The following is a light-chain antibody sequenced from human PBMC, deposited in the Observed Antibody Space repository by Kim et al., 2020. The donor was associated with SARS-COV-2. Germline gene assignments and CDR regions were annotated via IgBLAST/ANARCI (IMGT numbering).Light chain of an antibody. CDR1: QSISSW. J-gene: IGKJ1*01. CDR2: DAS. CDR3: QQYNSYSWT. V-gene: IGKV1-5*01. Sequence: DIQMTQSPPTLSASVGDRVTIPCRASQSISSWLAWYQQKPGKAPKLLIYDASSLESGVPSRFSGSGSGTEFTLTSSSLQPDDFATYYCQQYNSYSWTFGQGTKVDIK.